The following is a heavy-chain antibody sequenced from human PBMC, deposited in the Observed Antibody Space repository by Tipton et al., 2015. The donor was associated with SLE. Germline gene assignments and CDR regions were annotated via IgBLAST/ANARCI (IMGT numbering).Heavy chain of an antibody. Sequence: TLSLTCAVYGGSFSGHYWSWIRQSPGKGLEWIGDVWHTGTTNYNPSLKSRLTVSVDKSKNHFSLNLTSVTAADSAVYYCARGIVVVAVSPNWWYFDLWGRGTRVTVSS. J-gene: IGHJ2*01. V-gene: IGHV4-34*01. CDR1: GGSFSGHY. CDR3: ARGIVVVAVSPNWWYFDL. CDR2: VWHTGTT. D-gene: IGHD2-15*01.